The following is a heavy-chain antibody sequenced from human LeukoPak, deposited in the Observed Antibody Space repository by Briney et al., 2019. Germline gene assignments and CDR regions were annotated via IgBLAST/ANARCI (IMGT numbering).Heavy chain of an antibody. V-gene: IGHV1-2*02. CDR3: ARAGIAAAGMGNWFDP. CDR2: INPNSGGT. CDR1: GYTFTGYY. D-gene: IGHD6-13*01. J-gene: IGHJ5*02. Sequence: GASVEVSCKASGYTFTGYYMHWVRQAPGQGLQWMGWINPNSGGTNYAQKFQGRVTMTRDTSISTAYMELSRLRSDDTAVYYCARAGIAAAGMGNWFDPWGQGTLVTVSS.